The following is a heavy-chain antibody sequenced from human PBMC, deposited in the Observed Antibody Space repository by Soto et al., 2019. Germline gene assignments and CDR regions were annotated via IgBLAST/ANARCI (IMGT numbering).Heavy chain of an antibody. CDR2: LSGSGDTA. Sequence: GGSLRLSCAASGFTFSSYGMNLVRQAPGKGLEWVSALSGSGDTAYYADSVRGRFSISRDNSKNTLYLQMSSLRGEDTAVYYCAKGTQFFYYYAMDVWGQGTTVTVSS. CDR3: AKGTQFFYYYAMDV. J-gene: IGHJ6*02. V-gene: IGHV3-23*01. CDR1: GFTFSSYG.